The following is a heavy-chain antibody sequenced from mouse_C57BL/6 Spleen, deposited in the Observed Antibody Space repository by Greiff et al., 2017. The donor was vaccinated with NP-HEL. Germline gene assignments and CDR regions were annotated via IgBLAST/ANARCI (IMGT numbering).Heavy chain of an antibody. CDR1: GYTFTDYY. Sequence: VQLQQSGPELVKPGASVKISCKASGYTFTDYYMNWVKQSHGKSLEWIGDINPNNGGTSYNQKFKGKAKLTVDKSSSTAYMELRSLTSEDSAVYYCASYGLDYWGQGTTLTVSS. CDR3: ASYGLDY. D-gene: IGHD1-1*01. J-gene: IGHJ2*01. CDR2: INPNNGGT. V-gene: IGHV1-26*01.